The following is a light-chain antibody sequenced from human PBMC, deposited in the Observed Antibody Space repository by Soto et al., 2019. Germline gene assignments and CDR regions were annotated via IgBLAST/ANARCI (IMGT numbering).Light chain of an antibody. V-gene: IGLV2-23*01. J-gene: IGLJ1*01. CDR2: EGS. CDR1: SSDVGTYNL. CDR3: CSYAGSSTYV. Sequence: QSALTQPASVSGSPGQSITISCTGTSSDVGTYNLVSWYQHHPGKAPKLMIYEGSKRPSGVSNRFSGSKSGNTASLTISGLQAEDEADYYCCSYAGSSTYVFXTGTKVTVL.